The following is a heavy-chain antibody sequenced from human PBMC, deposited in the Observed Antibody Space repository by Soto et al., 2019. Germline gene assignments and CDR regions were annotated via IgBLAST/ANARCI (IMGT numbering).Heavy chain of an antibody. V-gene: IGHV3-21*01. D-gene: IGHD6-25*01. CDR2: ISSSSSYI. J-gene: IGHJ6*02. CDR1: GFTFSSHS. CDR3: ARMGSQRYYYYGMDV. Sequence: GGSLRLSCAASGFTFSSHSMNWVRQAHGKGLEWVSSISSSSSYIYYADSVKGRFTISRDNAKNSLYLQMNSLRAEDTAVYYCARMGSQRYYYYGMDVWGQGTTVTSP.